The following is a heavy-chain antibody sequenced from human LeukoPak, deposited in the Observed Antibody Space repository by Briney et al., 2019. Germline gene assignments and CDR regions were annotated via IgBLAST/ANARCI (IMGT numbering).Heavy chain of an antibody. J-gene: IGHJ5*02. CDR2: ISGSGGST. CDR3: AKVIGSYGSPWFDP. V-gene: IGHV3-23*01. D-gene: IGHD5-18*01. CDR1: GFTFSSYA. Sequence: GVLRLSCAASGFTFSSYAMSWVRQAPGKGLEWVSAISGSGGSTYYADSVKGRFTISRDNSKNTLYLQMNSLRAEDTAVYYCAKVIGSYGSPWFDPWGQGTLVTVSS.